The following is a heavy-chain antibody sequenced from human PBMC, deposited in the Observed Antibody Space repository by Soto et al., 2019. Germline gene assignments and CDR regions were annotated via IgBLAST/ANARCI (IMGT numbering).Heavy chain of an antibody. CDR1: GFTFSSYG. CDR3: ARLHSDYENSFDY. Sequence: QVQLVESGGGVVQPGRSLRLSCAASGFTFSSYGMHWVRQAPGKGLEWVAIISYDGSKKYYGDSVKGRFTISRDNSKNTLYLSMNSLRPEDTAVYYCARLHSDYENSFDYWGQGTLVTVSS. V-gene: IGHV3-30-3*01. CDR2: ISYDGSKK. J-gene: IGHJ4*02. D-gene: IGHD5-12*01.